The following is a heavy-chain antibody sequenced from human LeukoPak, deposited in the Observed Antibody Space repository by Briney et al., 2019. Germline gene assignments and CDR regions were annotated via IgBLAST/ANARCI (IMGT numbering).Heavy chain of an antibody. CDR2: ISYTGAT. CDR1: GGSVDSNYYY. V-gene: IGHV4-39*07. J-gene: IGHJ5*02. Sequence: SETLSLTCSVSGGSVDSNYYYWGWIRQPPGKGLEWIGSISYTGATHYSPSLESRVAISLDTSKNQFSLKLASVTPADTAVYYCAREGTRWADENWFDPWGQGSLVIVSS. CDR3: AREGTRWADENWFDP. D-gene: IGHD1-26*01.